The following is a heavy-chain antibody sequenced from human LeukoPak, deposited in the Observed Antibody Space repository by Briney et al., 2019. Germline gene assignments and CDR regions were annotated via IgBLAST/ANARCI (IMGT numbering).Heavy chain of an antibody. CDR2: IRYNGGNK. CDR1: GFTFSSYG. CDR3: TRDRNYYDSSGYYDAFDI. Sequence: GGSRRLSCTASGFTFSSYGMHWVRQAPGKGLEWVAFIRYNGGNKYYADSVKGRFTISRDNAKNSLYLQMNGLRAEDTAVYFCTRDRNYYDSSGYYDAFDIWGQGTMVTVSS. V-gene: IGHV3-30*02. D-gene: IGHD3-22*01. J-gene: IGHJ3*02.